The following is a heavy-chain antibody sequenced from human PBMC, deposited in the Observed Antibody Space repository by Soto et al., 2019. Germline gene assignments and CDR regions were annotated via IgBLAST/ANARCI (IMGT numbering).Heavy chain of an antibody. D-gene: IGHD6-13*01. CDR3: VRRHVSATGIDWFDP. CDR1: GYTFTNYG. V-gene: IGHV1-3*01. J-gene: IGHJ5*02. Sequence: QVQLVQSGTEVKKPGASVKVSCKASGYTFTNYGIHWVRQAPGQRLEWMGWLNATNGDTIYSPRFQGRVAITRDTSASTAYMELSSLRSEDTAVYYCVRRHVSATGIDWFDPWGQGTLVTVSS. CDR2: LNATNGDT.